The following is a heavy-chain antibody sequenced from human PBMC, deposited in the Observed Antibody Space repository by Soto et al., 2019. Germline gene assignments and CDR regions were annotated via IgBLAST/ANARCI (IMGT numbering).Heavy chain of an antibody. V-gene: IGHV1-18*01. CDR2: ISGYNGDT. J-gene: IGHJ4*02. CDR1: GYTFTSYG. D-gene: IGHD3-16*01. CDR3: VRDWVVDLAY. Sequence: QVQLVQSGGEVKQPGASVKVSCKTSGYTFTSYGISWVRQAPGHGLEWMGWISGYNGDTKYVQKFQGRVTLTTDTSTKTAYMEVRGLRSDDTAVFYCVRDWVVDLAYWDQGTLVTVSS.